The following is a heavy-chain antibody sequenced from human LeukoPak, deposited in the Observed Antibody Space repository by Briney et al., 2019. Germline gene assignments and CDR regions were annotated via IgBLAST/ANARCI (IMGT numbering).Heavy chain of an antibody. CDR2: IYYSGST. V-gene: IGHV4-59*08. J-gene: IGHJ4*02. D-gene: IGHD3-10*01. CDR1: GGSISSYY. CDR3: ARRATMVRGVII. Sequence: SETLSLTCTVSGGSISSYYWSWIRQPPGKGLEWIGYIYYSGSTNYNPSNKSRVTISVDTSKNQFSLKLSSVTAADTAVYYCARRATMVRGVIIWGQGTLVTVSS.